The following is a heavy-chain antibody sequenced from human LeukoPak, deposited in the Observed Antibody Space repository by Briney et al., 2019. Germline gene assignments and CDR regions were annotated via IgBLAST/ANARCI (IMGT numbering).Heavy chain of an antibody. CDR3: ARGLYPYYYYMDV. CDR1: GFTFSSYG. V-gene: IGHV3-30*19. J-gene: IGHJ6*03. D-gene: IGHD2-2*02. Sequence: GGSLRLSCAASGFTFSSYGMHWVRQPPGKGLEWVAVISYDGSNKYYADSVKGRFTISRDNSKNTLYLQMSSLGAEDTAVYYCARGLYPYYYYMDVWGKGTTVTVSS. CDR2: ISYDGSNK.